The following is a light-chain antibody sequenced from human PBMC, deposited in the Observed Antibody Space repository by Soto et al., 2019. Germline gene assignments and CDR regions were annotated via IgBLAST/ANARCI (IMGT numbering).Light chain of an antibody. V-gene: IGKV1-12*01. J-gene: IGKJ5*01. CDR3: QQRSNWPPIT. CDR1: QGINNW. CDR2: AVS. Sequence: DIQMTQSPSSVSASVGDRVTITCRASQGINNWLAWYQQKPGKAPELLIYAVSYLQSGVPARFRGSGFGTDFTLTISSLEPEDAAVYYCQQRSNWPPITFGQGTRLEIK.